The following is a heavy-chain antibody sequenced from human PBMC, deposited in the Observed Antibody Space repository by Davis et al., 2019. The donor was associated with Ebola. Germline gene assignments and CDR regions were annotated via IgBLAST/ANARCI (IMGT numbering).Heavy chain of an antibody. Sequence: GESLKISCAASGFTFTSYAMHWVRQAPGKGLEWVAVIWNDGTNEYYGDSVKGRFTISRDNSKNTLYLQMNSLRAEDTAVYYCAKDYFDYWGQGTLVTVSS. J-gene: IGHJ4*02. CDR2: IWNDGTNE. V-gene: IGHV3-30*02. CDR1: GFTFTSYA. CDR3: AKDYFDY.